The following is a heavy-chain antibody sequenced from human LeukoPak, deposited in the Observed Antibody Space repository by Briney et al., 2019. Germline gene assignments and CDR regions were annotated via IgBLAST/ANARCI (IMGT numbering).Heavy chain of an antibody. CDR2: IYNSGSN. V-gene: IGHV4-59*08. Sequence: SETLSLTCTVSGGSFSSHYWSWIRQPPGKGLEWIWYIYNSGSNNYNPSLKSRVIISLGKSENHFSLNLISVTAADTPVYYCARHRVSGSSYSALEYWGQGTLVSVSS. CDR1: GGSFSSHY. D-gene: IGHD1-26*01. J-gene: IGHJ4*02. CDR3: ARHRVSGSSYSALEY.